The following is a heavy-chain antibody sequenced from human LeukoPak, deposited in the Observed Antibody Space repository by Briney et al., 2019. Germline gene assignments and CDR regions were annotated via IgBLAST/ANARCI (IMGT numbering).Heavy chain of an antibody. D-gene: IGHD1-14*01. CDR1: SGSISTSNYY. CDR3: ARRKGPYDY. V-gene: IGHV4-39*07. Sequence: PSETLSLTCTVSSGSISTSNYYWGWVRQPPGKGLEWIGEINHSGSTNYNPSLKSRVTISVDTSKNQFSLKLSSVTAADTAVYYCARRKGPYDYWGQGTLVTVSS. J-gene: IGHJ4*02. CDR2: INHSGST.